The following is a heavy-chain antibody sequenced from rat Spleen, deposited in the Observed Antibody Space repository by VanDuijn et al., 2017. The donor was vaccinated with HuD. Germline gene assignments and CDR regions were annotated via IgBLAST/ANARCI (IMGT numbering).Heavy chain of an antibody. CDR2: IIYDCSRT. CDR1: GFTFSDYN. CDR3: ATGPRILRLDWFVY. V-gene: IGHV5S10*01. Sequence: EVQLVESGGGLVQPGRSLKLSCAASGFTFSDYNMAWVRQSPKKGLEWVSTIIYDCSRTFYRDSVKGRFTISRDNAKSTLYLQMDSLRSEDTATYYCATGPRILRLDWFVYWGQGTLVTVSS. J-gene: IGHJ3*01. D-gene: IGHD1-6*01.